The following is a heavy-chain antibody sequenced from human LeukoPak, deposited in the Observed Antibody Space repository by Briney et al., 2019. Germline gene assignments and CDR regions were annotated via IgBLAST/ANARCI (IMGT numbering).Heavy chain of an antibody. D-gene: IGHD4-11*01. V-gene: IGHV4-30-2*01. CDR3: ARTVTTTHFDY. CDR2: IYHSGGT. Sequence: PSQTLSLTCAVSGGSISSSGYSWSWIRQPPGKGLEWIGYIYHSGGTYYNPSLKSRVTISVDRSSNQFSLKLTSVAAADTAVYYCARTVTTTHFDYWGQGTLVTVSS. CDR1: GGSISSSGYS. J-gene: IGHJ4*02.